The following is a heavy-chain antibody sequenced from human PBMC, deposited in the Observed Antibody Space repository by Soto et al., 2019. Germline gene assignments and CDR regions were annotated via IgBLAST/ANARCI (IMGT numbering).Heavy chain of an antibody. J-gene: IGHJ6*02. CDR3: AHRRAILGVVYGMDV. Sequence: QITLKESGPTLVKPTQTLTLTCTFSGFSLTTSGVGVGWIRQPPGKALEWLALIYWDDDKRYSPSLKSRLTSTQDTSKNQVVLTMTNMDPVDTGTYYCAHRRAILGVVYGMDVWGQGTTVTVSS. D-gene: IGHD3-3*01. V-gene: IGHV2-5*02. CDR1: GFSLTTSGVG. CDR2: IYWDDDK.